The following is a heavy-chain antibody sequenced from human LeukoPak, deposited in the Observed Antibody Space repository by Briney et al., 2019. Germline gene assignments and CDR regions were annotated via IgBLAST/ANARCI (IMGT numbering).Heavy chain of an antibody. V-gene: IGHV1-69*05. CDR3: TRDDGYRSSTSYYTLDY. J-gene: IGHJ4*02. D-gene: IGHD2-2*02. Sequence: SVKVSCKASGGTFSSYAISWVRQAPGQGLEWMGGIIPIFGTANYAQKFQGRVTITTDESTSTAYMELSSLRSEDTAVYYCTRDDGYRSSTSYYTLDYWGQGTLVTVSS. CDR2: IIPIFGTA. CDR1: GGTFSSYA.